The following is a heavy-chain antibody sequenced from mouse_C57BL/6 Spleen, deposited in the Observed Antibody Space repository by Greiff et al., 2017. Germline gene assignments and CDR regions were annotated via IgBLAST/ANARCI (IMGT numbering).Heavy chain of an antibody. CDR1: GYAFSSSW. CDR3: AREGLRRGNYYAMDY. D-gene: IGHD2-4*01. Sequence: VQLQQSGPELVKPGASVKISCKASGYAFSSSWMNWVKQRPGKGLEWIGRIYPGDGDTNYNGKFKGKATLTADKSSSTAYMQLSSLTSEDSAVYFCAREGLRRGNYYAMDYWGQGTSVTVS. V-gene: IGHV1-82*01. J-gene: IGHJ4*01. CDR2: IYPGDGDT.